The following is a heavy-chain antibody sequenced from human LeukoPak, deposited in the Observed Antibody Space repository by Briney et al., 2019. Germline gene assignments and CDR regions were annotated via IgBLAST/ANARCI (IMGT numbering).Heavy chain of an antibody. V-gene: IGHV3-30*02. CDR1: GFTFSSYG. D-gene: IGHD1-26*01. CDR3: AKTNSGSYYGDY. CDR2: IRYDGSNK. Sequence: GGSLRLSCAASGFTFSSYGMHWVRQAPGKGLEWVVFIRYDGSNKYYADSVKGRFTISRDNSKNTLYLQMNSLRAEDTAVYYCAKTNSGSYYGDYWGQGTLVTVSS. J-gene: IGHJ4*02.